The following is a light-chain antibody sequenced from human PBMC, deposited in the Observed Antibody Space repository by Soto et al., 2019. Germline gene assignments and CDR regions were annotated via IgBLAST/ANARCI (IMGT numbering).Light chain of an antibody. Sequence: DIQMTQSPSTLSASVGDRVTITCRASQSISSWLAWYQQKPGKAPKLQIYKASSLESGVPSRFSGSGSGTEFTLTISSLQPDDFATYYFQQYNSFPITLGQGTSLETK. CDR3: QQYNSFPIT. V-gene: IGKV1-5*03. J-gene: IGKJ5*01. CDR2: KAS. CDR1: QSISSW.